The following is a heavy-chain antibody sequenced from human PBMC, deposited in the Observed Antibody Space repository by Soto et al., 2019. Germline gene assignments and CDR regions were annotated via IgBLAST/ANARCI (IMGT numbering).Heavy chain of an antibody. Sequence: GGSLRLSCAASGFTFSSYAMSWVRQAPGKGLEWVSAISGSGGSTYYADSVKGRFTISRDNSKNTLYLQMNSPRAEDTAVYYCAKGDSNSPTYYYYMDVWGKGTTVTVSS. CDR3: AKGDSNSPTYYYYMDV. D-gene: IGHD4-4*01. J-gene: IGHJ6*03. CDR1: GFTFSSYA. V-gene: IGHV3-23*01. CDR2: ISGSGGST.